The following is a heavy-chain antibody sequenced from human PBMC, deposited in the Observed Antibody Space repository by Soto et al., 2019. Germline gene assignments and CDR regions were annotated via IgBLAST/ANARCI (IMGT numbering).Heavy chain of an antibody. Sequence: SQTLSLTCAISGDRVSSNSAAWNWIRQSPSRGLEWLGRTYYRSKWYNDYAVSVKSRITINPDTSKNQFSLQLNSVTPEDTAVYYFARDQVSYSSSWPDAFDIWGQGTMVTVSS. D-gene: IGHD6-13*01. CDR2: TYYRSKWYN. CDR1: GDRVSSNSAA. J-gene: IGHJ3*02. CDR3: ARDQVSYSSSWPDAFDI. V-gene: IGHV6-1*01.